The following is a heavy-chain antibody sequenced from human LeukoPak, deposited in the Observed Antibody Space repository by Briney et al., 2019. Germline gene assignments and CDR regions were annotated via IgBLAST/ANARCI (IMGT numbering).Heavy chain of an antibody. Sequence: SGTLSLTCAVSGDSISSSNWWSWVRQPPGKGLEWIGEIYYSGSTNYNPSLKSRVTISVDTSKNQFSLKLSSVTAADTAAYFCAKITTSGSYYMDVWGKGTTVTISS. CDR1: GDSISSSNW. V-gene: IGHV4-4*02. D-gene: IGHD1-1*01. CDR2: IYYSGST. J-gene: IGHJ6*03. CDR3: AKITTSGSYYMDV.